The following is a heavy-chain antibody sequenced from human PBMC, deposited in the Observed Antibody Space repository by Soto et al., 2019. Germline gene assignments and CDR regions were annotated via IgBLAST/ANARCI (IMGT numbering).Heavy chain of an antibody. D-gene: IGHD3-22*01. J-gene: IGHJ4*02. V-gene: IGHV5-10-1*01. CDR1: GYSFAGYW. CDR2: IDPSDSQT. Sequence: GESLQISCKGSGYSFAGYWITCVRQKPGKGLEWMGRIDPSDSQTYYSPSFRGHVTISVTKSITTVFLQWSSLRASDTAMYYCARQIYDSDTGPNFKYYFDSWGQGTPVTVS. CDR3: ARQIYDSDTGPNFKYYFDS.